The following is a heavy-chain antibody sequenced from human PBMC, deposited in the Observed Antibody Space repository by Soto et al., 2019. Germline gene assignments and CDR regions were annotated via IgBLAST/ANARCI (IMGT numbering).Heavy chain of an antibody. J-gene: IGHJ4*02. V-gene: IGHV3-21*01. CDR2: ISSSSSYI. CDR1: GGKIADHT. Sequence: SNRLSWPAFGGKIADHTVSWIRQNPGKGLEWVSSISSSSSYIYYADSVKGRFTISRDNAKNSRYLQMNSLRAEDTAVYYCARAAAGPYCFDYWVQGTLVTVFS. CDR3: ARAAAGPYCFDY. D-gene: IGHD6-13*01.